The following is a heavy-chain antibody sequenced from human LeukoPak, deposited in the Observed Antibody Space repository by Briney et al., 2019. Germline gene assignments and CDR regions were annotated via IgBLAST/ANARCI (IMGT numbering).Heavy chain of an antibody. J-gene: IGHJ4*02. CDR1: GYSFTTYW. D-gene: IGHD1-26*01. CDR2: IYPDDSDT. CDR3: ARIGSGGSQYYFDY. Sequence: GESLKISCKGSGYSFTTYWIAWVRQIPGKGLEWMGMIYPDDSDTRYSPSFQGQVTISADKSIGTAYLQWSSLKASDTAMYYCARIGSGGSQYYFDYWGQGTPVTVSS. V-gene: IGHV5-51*01.